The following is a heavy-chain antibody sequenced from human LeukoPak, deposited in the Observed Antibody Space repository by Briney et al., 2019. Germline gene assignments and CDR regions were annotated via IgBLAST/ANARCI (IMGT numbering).Heavy chain of an antibody. V-gene: IGHV4-30-4*01. Sequence: SETLSLTCTVSGGSISSGDYYWSWIRQPSGKGLERIGYIYYSGSTYYNPSLKSRVTISVDTSKNQFSLKLSSVTAADTAVYYCARDHSPLLYGDTPGGAFDIWGQGTMVTVSS. D-gene: IGHD4-17*01. J-gene: IGHJ3*02. CDR2: IYYSGST. CDR3: ARDHSPLLYGDTPGGAFDI. CDR1: GGSISSGDYY.